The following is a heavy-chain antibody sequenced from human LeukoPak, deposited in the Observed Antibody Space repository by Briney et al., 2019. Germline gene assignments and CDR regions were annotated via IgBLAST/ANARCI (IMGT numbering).Heavy chain of an antibody. D-gene: IGHD3-10*01. CDR2: IIPIFGTA. CDR3: ATSPGITMVRGVINYYYYMDV. Sequence: SVKVSCKASGGTFSSYAISWVRQAPGQGLEWMGGIIPIFGTANYAQKFQGRVTITTDESTSTAYMELSSLRSEDTAVYYCATSPGITMVRGVINYYYYMDVWGKGTTVTVSS. J-gene: IGHJ6*03. V-gene: IGHV1-69*05. CDR1: GGTFSSYA.